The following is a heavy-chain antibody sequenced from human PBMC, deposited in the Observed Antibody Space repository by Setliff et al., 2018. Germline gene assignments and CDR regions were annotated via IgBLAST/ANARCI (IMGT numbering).Heavy chain of an antibody. V-gene: IGHV4-59*08. CDR1: GGSISSYY. CDR2: IHYAGTT. D-gene: IGHD3-10*01. Sequence: PSETLSLTCTVSGGSISSYYWSWIRQPPGKALEWIGYIHYAGTTFYNPSLKSRVTMSVDTSKNQFSLKVSSVTAADTAVYYCARGITSVSWTPRYWGRGTLVTVSS. J-gene: IGHJ4*02. CDR3: ARGITSVSWTPRY.